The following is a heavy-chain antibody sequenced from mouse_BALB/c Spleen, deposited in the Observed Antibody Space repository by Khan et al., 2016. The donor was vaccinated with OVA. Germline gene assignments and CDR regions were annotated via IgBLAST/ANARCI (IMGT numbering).Heavy chain of an antibody. CDR3: ANHGSSSAWLTY. D-gene: IGHD1-1*01. J-gene: IGHJ3*01. Sequence: QVQLKESGAELAKPGASVKMSCKASGYTFTSYWMHWVKQRPGQGLEWIGYINPSTGYTEYNQRFKDKATFTADKSTSTAYMQLSSLTSEESADYYGANHGSSSAWLTYWGQGTLVTVSA. CDR1: GYTFTSYW. V-gene: IGHV1-7*01. CDR2: INPSTGYT.